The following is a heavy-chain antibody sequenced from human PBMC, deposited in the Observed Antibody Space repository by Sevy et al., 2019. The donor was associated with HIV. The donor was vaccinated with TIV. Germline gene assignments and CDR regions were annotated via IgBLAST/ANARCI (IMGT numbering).Heavy chain of an antibody. Sequence: SDTLSLTCAVYGGSFSGYYWSWIRQPPGKGLEWIGEINHSGSTNYNPSLKSRVTISVDTSKNQFSLKLSSVTAADTAVYYCARLGMVTAMGYWYFDLWGRGTLVTISS. CDR2: INHSGST. J-gene: IGHJ2*01. V-gene: IGHV4-34*01. D-gene: IGHD2-21*02. CDR3: ARLGMVTAMGYWYFDL. CDR1: GGSFSGYY.